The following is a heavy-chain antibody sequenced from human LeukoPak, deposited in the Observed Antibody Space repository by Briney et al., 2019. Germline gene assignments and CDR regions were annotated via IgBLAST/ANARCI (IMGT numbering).Heavy chain of an antibody. CDR1: GYTFTSYG. J-gene: IGHJ5*02. V-gene: IGHV1-18*01. D-gene: IGHD3-10*01. CDR2: ISAYNGNT. CDR3: ARASELWFGELLHWLDP. Sequence: ASVKVSCKASGYTFTSYGISWVRQAPGQGLEWMGWISAYNGNTNYAQKLQGRVTMTTDTSTSTAYMELRSLRSDDTAVYYCARASELWFGELLHWLDPWGQGTLVTVSS.